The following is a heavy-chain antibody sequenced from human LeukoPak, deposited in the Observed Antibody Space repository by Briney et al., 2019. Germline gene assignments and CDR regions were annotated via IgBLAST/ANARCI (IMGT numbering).Heavy chain of an antibody. CDR2: ISYDGSNK. CDR3: ARQWGSSNTP. D-gene: IGHD3-16*01. CDR1: GFTFSSYA. J-gene: IGHJ5*02. V-gene: IGHV3-30-3*01. Sequence: PGRSLRLSCAASGFTFSSYAMHWVRQAPGKGLEWVAVISYDGSNKYYADSVKGRFTISRDNSKNTLYLQMNSLRAEDTAVYYCARQWGSSNTPWGQGTLVTVSS.